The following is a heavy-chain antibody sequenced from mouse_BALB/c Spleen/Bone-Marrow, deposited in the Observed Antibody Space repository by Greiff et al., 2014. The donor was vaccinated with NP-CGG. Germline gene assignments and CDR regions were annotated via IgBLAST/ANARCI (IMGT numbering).Heavy chain of an antibody. J-gene: IGHJ4*01. D-gene: IGHD2-1*01. V-gene: IGHV5-17*02. CDR1: GFTFSSFG. CDR2: ISSGSSTI. CDR3: ARGRGAYGNIRREYAMDY. Sequence: EVKVEESGGGLVRPGGSRKLSCAASGFTFSSFGMHWVRQAPEKGLEWVAYISSGSSTIYYADTLKGRFTISRDNAKNTLFLQMTSLRSEYTAMYYCARGRGAYGNIRREYAMDYWGQGTSVTVSS.